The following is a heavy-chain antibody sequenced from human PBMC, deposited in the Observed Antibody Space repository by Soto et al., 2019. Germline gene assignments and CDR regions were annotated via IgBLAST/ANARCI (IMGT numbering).Heavy chain of an antibody. CDR1: GYTFTSYD. CDR2: MNPNSGNT. Sequence: ASVKVSCKASGYTFTSYDINWVRQATGQGLEWMGWMNPNSGNTGYAQKFQGRVTMTRNTSISTAYMELSSLRSEDTAVYYCARGPTTVTTDYYYYGMDVWGQGTTVTVSS. CDR3: ARGPTTVTTDYYYYGMDV. D-gene: IGHD4-4*01. J-gene: IGHJ6*02. V-gene: IGHV1-8*01.